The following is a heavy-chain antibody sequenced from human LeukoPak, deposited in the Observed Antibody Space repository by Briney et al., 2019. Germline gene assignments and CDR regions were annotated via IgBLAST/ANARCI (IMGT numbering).Heavy chain of an antibody. CDR1: GYTFTSYD. J-gene: IGHJ6*02. CDR2: MNPNSGNT. V-gene: IGHV1-8*01. Sequence: GASVKVSCKASGYTFTSYDINWVRQATGQGLEWMGWMNPNSGNTGYAQKFQGRVTMTRNTSISTAYMELSSLRSEDTAVYYCARRRLSYYGMDVWGQGTTVTVSS. CDR3: ARRRLSYYGMDV.